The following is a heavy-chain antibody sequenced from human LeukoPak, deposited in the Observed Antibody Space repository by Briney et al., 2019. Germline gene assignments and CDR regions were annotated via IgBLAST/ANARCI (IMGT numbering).Heavy chain of an antibody. CDR3: ARDREEYSSSWYFDY. J-gene: IGHJ4*02. CDR1: GYTFTGYY. CDR2: INPNSGGT. Sequence: GASVKVSCKASGYTFTGYYMHWVRQAPGQGLEWMGWINPNSGGTNYAQKFQGWVTVTRDTSISTAYMELSRLRSDDTAVYYCARDREEYSSSWYFDYWGQGTLVTVSS. D-gene: IGHD6-13*01. V-gene: IGHV1-2*04.